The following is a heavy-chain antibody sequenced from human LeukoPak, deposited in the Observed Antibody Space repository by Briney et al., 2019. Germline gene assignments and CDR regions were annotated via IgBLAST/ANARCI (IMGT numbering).Heavy chain of an antibody. CDR1: GGSIGSSSYY. CDR2: IYYSGST. J-gene: IGHJ1*01. Sequence: PSETLSLTCTVSGGSIGSSSYYWGWIRQPPGKGLEWIGSIYYSGSTYYNPSLKSRVTISVATSKNQFSLKLSSVTAADTAVYYCARDPGYGDYDYFQHWGQGTLVTVSS. V-gene: IGHV4-39*07. CDR3: ARDPGYGDYDYFQH. D-gene: IGHD4-17*01.